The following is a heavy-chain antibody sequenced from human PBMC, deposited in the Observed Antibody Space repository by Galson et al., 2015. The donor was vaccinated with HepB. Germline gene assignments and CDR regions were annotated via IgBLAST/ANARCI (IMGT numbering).Heavy chain of an antibody. Sequence: SLRLSCAASGFTFSDYYMTWIRQAPGKGLEWLSYISSSGGTIYYADSVKGRFTISRDNAKNSLYLHMNSLRAEDTAVYYCARDRIPGGYYYVYYHWGQGTLVTVSS. V-gene: IGHV3-11*01. CDR1: GFTFSDYY. J-gene: IGHJ5*02. D-gene: IGHD3-22*01. CDR3: ARDRIPGGYYYVYYH. CDR2: ISSSGGTI.